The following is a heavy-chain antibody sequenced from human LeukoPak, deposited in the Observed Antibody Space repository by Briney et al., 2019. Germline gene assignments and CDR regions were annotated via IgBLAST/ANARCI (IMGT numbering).Heavy chain of an antibody. V-gene: IGHV3-30-3*02. CDR3: AKFAGIAVATDY. CDR2: ISYDGSNK. CDR1: GFTFSSYA. Sequence: GGSLRLSCAASGFTFSSYAMHWVRQAPGKGLEWVAVISYDGSNKYYADSVKGRFTISRDNSKNTLYLQMNSLRAEDTAVYYCAKFAGIAVATDYWGQGTLVTVSS. J-gene: IGHJ4*02. D-gene: IGHD6-19*01.